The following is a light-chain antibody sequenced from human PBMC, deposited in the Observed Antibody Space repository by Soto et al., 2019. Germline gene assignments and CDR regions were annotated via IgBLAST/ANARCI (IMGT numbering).Light chain of an antibody. V-gene: IGLV4-69*01. Sequence: QPVLTQSPSASAPLGASVKLTCTLSSGHSSYAIAWHQQQPEKGPRYLLKVNSDGSHSKGDGISDRFSGSSSGAERYLTISSLQSEDEADYFCQTWGTGIQVFGGGTKLTVL. CDR1: SGHSSYA. CDR2: VNSDGSH. CDR3: QTWGTGIQV. J-gene: IGLJ2*01.